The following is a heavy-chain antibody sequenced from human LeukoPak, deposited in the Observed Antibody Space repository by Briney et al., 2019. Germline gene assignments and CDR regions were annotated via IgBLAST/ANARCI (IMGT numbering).Heavy chain of an antibody. Sequence: SETLSLTCTVSGGSISSYYWSWIRQPAGKGLEWIGRIYTSGSTNYNLSLKSRATMSVDTSKNQFSLKLSSGTAADTAVYYCARDRARYCSGGSCYMLDYWGQGTLVTVSS. D-gene: IGHD2-15*01. J-gene: IGHJ4*02. CDR2: IYTSGST. CDR1: GGSISSYY. CDR3: ARDRARYCSGGSCYMLDY. V-gene: IGHV4-4*07.